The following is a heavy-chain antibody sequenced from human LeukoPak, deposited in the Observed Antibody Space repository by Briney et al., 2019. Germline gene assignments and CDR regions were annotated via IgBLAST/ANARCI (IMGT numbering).Heavy chain of an antibody. CDR2: IYYSGST. Sequence: SETLSLTCTVSGGSISSYYWSWIRQPPGKGLEWIGYIYYSGSTNYNPSLKSRVTTSVDTSKNQFSLKLSSVTAADTAVYYCARVGEYDDAFGIWGQGTMVTVSS. CDR3: ARVGEYDDAFGI. J-gene: IGHJ3*02. D-gene: IGHD3-10*01. V-gene: IGHV4-59*01. CDR1: GGSISSYY.